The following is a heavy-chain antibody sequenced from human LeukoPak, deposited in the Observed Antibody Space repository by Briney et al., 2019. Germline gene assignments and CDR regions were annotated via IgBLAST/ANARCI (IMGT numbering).Heavy chain of an antibody. CDR3: AKVQWPHIGY. J-gene: IGHJ4*02. CDR1: GFTFSSCA. Sequence: GGSLRLSCAASGFTFSSCAMGWVRQAPGKGLEWVSAISGGGGNTYYADSVKGRFTISRDNSKNNIYLQMNSLRAEDTAVYYCAKVQWPHIGYWGQGTLVTVSS. CDR2: ISGGGGNT. D-gene: IGHD6-19*01. V-gene: IGHV3-23*01.